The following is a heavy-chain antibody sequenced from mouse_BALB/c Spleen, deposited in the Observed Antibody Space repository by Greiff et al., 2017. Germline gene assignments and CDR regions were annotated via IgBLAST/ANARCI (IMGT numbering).Heavy chain of an antibody. V-gene: IGHV5-12-2*01. CDR3: ARRSGDGAGFAY. D-gene: IGHD6-1*01. J-gene: IGHJ3*01. Sequence: EVKVVDSGGGLVQPGGSLKLSCAASGFTFSSYTMSWVRQTPEKRLEWVAYISNGGGSTYYPDTVKGRFTISRDNAKNTLYLQMSSLKSEDTAMYYCARRSGDGAGFAYWGQGTLVTVSA. CDR1: GFTFSSYT. CDR2: ISNGGGST.